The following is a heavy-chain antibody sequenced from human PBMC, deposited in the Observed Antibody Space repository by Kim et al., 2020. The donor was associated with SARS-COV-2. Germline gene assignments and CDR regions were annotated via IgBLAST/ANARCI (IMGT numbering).Heavy chain of an antibody. V-gene: IGHV3-48*03. CDR3: ARDEGLRFLFFDEYYYYGMDV. CDR2: ISSSGSTI. D-gene: IGHD4-17*01. J-gene: IGHJ6*02. Sequence: GGSLRLSCAASGFTFSSYEMNWVRQAPGKGLEWVSYISSSGSTIYYADSVKGRFTISRDNAKNSLYLQMNSLRAEDTAVYYCARDEGLRFLFFDEYYYYGMDVWGQGTTVTVSS. CDR1: GFTFSSYE.